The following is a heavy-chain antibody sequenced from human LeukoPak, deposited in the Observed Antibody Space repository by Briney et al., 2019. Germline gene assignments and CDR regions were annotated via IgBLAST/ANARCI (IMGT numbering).Heavy chain of an antibody. D-gene: IGHD7-27*01. CDR2: INPNSGGT. CDR1: GYTFTGYY. V-gene: IGHV1-2*02. CDR3: ARDTNWDHVVRGGGAFDI. Sequence: GASVKVSCKASGYTFTGYYMHWVRQAPGQGLEWMGWINPNSGGTNYAQKFQGRVTMTRDTSISTAYMELSRLRSDDTAVYYCARDTNWDHVVRGGGAFDIWGQGTMVTVSS. J-gene: IGHJ3*02.